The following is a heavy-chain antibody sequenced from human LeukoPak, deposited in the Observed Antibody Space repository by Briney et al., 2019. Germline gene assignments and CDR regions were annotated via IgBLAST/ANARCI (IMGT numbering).Heavy chain of an antibody. CDR2: ISSSGSTI. Sequence: GGSLRLSCAASGFTFSSYEMNWVRQAPGKGLEWVSYISSSGSTIYYADSVKGRFTISRDNAKNTLYLQMNSLRAEDTAVYYCARDHRSNWNYRNWFDPWGQGTLVTVSS. CDR3: ARDHRSNWNYRNWFDP. V-gene: IGHV3-48*03. CDR1: GFTFSSYE. D-gene: IGHD1-7*01. J-gene: IGHJ5*02.